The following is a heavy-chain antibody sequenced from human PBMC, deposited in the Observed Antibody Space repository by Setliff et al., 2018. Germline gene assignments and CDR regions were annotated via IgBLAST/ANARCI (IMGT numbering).Heavy chain of an antibody. J-gene: IGHJ2*01. CDR3: ARVGVPAVESWYFDL. D-gene: IGHD2-2*01. CDR1: GGTFSSYA. Sequence: SVKVSCKASGGTFSSYAISWVRQAPGQGLEWMGGIIPIFGTANYAQKFQGRVTITADKSTSTAYMELSSLRSEDTAVYYCARVGVPAVESWYFDLWGRGTLVTVSS. V-gene: IGHV1-69*06. CDR2: IIPIFGTA.